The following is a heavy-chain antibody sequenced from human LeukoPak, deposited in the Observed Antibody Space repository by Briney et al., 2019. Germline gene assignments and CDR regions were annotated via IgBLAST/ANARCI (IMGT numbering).Heavy chain of an antibody. V-gene: IGHV1-2*02. D-gene: IGHD3-3*01. Sequence: ASVKVSCRAAGYTLIDYYIHWVRQAPGQGLEWMGWINPKSGGTNYAQKFQGRVTMTRDTSISAAYMELSSLKSDDTAVYYCATTQSGFTRSLLPHGGYYLDYWGQGTLATVSS. J-gene: IGHJ4*02. CDR3: ATTQSGFTRSLLPHGGYYLDY. CDR2: INPKSGGT. CDR1: GYTLIDYY.